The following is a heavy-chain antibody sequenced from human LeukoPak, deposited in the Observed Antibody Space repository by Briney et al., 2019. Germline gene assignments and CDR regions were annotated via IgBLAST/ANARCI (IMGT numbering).Heavy chain of an antibody. V-gene: IGHV4-34*01. CDR3: ARVSPFVSVLRYSPEWFDP. CDR1: GGSFSGYY. J-gene: IGHJ5*02. Sequence: SETLSLTCAVYGGSFSGYYWSWIRQSPGKGLEWIGEINHSGSTNYNPSLKSRVTISVDTSKNQFSLKLSSVTAADTAVYYCARVSPFVSVLRYSPEWFDPWGQGTLVTVSS. CDR2: INHSGST. D-gene: IGHD3-9*01.